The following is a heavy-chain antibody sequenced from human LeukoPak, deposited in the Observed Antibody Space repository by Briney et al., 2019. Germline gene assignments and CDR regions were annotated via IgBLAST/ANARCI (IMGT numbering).Heavy chain of an antibody. CDR2: IHPSGST. D-gene: IGHD5-24*01. CDR3: ARGRDEYKGGNY. CDR1: GGSISSYY. V-gene: IGHV4-4*07. J-gene: IGHJ4*02. Sequence: PSETLSLTCTVSGGSISSYYWSWIRQPAGKGLEWIGEIHPSGSTNYNPSLKSRVTISVDTSKNQFSLKMSSVTAADTAVYYCARGRDEYKGGNYWGQGTLVTVSS.